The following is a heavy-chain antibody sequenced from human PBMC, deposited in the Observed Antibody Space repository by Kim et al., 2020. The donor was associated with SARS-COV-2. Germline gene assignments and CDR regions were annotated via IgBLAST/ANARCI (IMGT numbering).Heavy chain of an antibody. CDR3: ARDPSYDILTGYYYYYGMDV. CDR1: GYTFTSYY. V-gene: IGHV1-46*01. D-gene: IGHD3-9*01. CDR2: INPSGGST. J-gene: IGHJ6*02. Sequence: ASVKVSCKASGYTFTSYYMHWVRQAPGQGLEWMGIINPSGGSTSYAQKFQGRVTMTRDTSTSTVYMELSSLRSEDTAVYYCARDPSYDILTGYYYYYGMDVWGQGTTVTVSS.